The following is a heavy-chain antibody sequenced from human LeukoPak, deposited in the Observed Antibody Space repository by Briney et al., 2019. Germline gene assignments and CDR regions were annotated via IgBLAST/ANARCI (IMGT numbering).Heavy chain of an antibody. CDR1: GDSVSSNSAA. J-gene: IGHJ4*02. Sequence: SQTLSLTCAISGDSVSSNSAAWNWIRQSPSRGLEWLGRTYYRSKWYTDYALSVKTRITFNPDTSKNQFSLQLDSVTPEDTAVYYCARVSNSSGWYLDSWGQGTLVTVSS. V-gene: IGHV6-1*01. CDR3: ARVSNSSGWYLDS. CDR2: TYYRSKWYT. D-gene: IGHD6-19*01.